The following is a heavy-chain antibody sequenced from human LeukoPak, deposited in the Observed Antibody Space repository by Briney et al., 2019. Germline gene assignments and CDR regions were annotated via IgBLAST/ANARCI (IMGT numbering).Heavy chain of an antibody. Sequence: GGSLRLSCAASGFTFDDYAMHWVRQAPGKGLEWVSGISWNSGSIGYADSVKGRFTISRDNAKNSLYLQMNSLRAEDTALYYCAKAYYDSSGYYFDYWGQGTPVTVSS. J-gene: IGHJ4*02. CDR3: AKAYYDSSGYYFDY. D-gene: IGHD3-22*01. V-gene: IGHV3-9*01. CDR2: ISWNSGSI. CDR1: GFTFDDYA.